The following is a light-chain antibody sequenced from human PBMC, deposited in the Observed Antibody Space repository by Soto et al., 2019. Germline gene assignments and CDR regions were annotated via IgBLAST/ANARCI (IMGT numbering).Light chain of an antibody. CDR2: ATS. V-gene: IGKV3-20*01. Sequence: IMLTQSPGTLSLPPGDTAAHSCRASQSVSSRYLAWYQQKPGQAPRLLIYATSSRATDIPDRFIGYGSGTDFTLTISGLGPEDFAVYYCQQYGSSRSTFGQGTKVDI. CDR3: QQYGSSRST. CDR1: QSVSSRY. J-gene: IGKJ1*01.